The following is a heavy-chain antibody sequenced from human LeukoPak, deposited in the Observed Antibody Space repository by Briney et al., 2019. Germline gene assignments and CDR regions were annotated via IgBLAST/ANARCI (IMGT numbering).Heavy chain of an antibody. D-gene: IGHD6-19*01. Sequence: PSETLSLTCTVSSHPLNRSSLYWGWIRQPPGKGLEWIGSIYYSGSTYYNPSLKSRVTISVDASKNQFSLKLSSMAAANTVYYYSATFYTNGWYYFDYWGQGTLVTVSS. CDR2: IYYSGST. CDR3: ATFYTNGWYYFDY. V-gene: IGHV4-39*01. J-gene: IGHJ4*02. CDR1: SHPLNRSSLY.